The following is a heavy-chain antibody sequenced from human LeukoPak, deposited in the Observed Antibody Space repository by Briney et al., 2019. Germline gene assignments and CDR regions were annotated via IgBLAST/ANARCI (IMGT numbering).Heavy chain of an antibody. Sequence: ASVKVSCKASGYTFTSYYMHWVRQAPGQGLEWMGIINPSGGSTSYAQKFQGRVTMTRDTSISTAYMELSRLRSDDTAVYYCARSKRGYCSSTSCYFFDYWGQGTLVTVSS. V-gene: IGHV1-46*01. CDR1: GYTFTSYY. CDR3: ARSKRGYCSSTSCYFFDY. D-gene: IGHD2-2*01. J-gene: IGHJ4*02. CDR2: INPSGGST.